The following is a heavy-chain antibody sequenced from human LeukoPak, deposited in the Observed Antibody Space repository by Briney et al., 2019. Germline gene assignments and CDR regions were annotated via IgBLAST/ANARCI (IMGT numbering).Heavy chain of an antibody. CDR1: GGTFSSYA. J-gene: IGHJ4*02. V-gene: IGHV1-69*05. CDR3: ARSPMGDYDSSGYY. Sequence: GASVKVSCKATGGTFSSYAISWVRQAPGQGLEWMGRIIPIFGTANYAQKFQGRVTITTDESTSTAYMELSSLRSEDTAVYYCARSPMGDYDSSGYYWGQGTLVTVSS. D-gene: IGHD3-22*01. CDR2: IIPIFGTA.